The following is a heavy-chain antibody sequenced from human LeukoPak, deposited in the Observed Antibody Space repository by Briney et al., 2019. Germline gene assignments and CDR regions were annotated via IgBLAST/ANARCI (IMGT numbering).Heavy chain of an antibody. V-gene: IGHV3-21*01. CDR1: GFTFSSYE. CDR3: ARDPYNGYYGDDYYYYMDV. CDR2: ITRDSIYT. D-gene: IGHD4-17*01. J-gene: IGHJ6*03. Sequence: GGSLRLSCAASGFTFSSYEMHWVRQTPGKGLEWVSSITRDSIYTFYADSVKGRFTISRDNAKNSLSLQMNSLRAEDTAVYYCARDPYNGYYGDDYYYYMDVWGKGTTVTISS.